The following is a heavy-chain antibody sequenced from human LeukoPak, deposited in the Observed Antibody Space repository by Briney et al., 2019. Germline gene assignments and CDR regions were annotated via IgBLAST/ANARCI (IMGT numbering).Heavy chain of an antibody. CDR1: GFTFDDYA. V-gene: IGHV3-9*01. Sequence: PGGSLRLSCAASGFTFDDYAMHWVRQAPGKGLEWVSGISWNSGSIGYADSVKGRFTISRDNAKNSLYLQMNSLRAEDTAVYYCAKSSGVNFDYWGQGTLVTVSS. D-gene: IGHD6-6*01. CDR3: AKSSGVNFDY. J-gene: IGHJ4*02. CDR2: ISWNSGSI.